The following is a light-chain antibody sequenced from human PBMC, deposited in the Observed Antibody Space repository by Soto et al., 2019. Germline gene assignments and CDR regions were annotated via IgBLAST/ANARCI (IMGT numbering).Light chain of an antibody. CDR1: SSDVGDHNY. CDR3: SSYTTSSTVI. Sequence: QSVLTQPASVSGSPGQSFTISCTGTSSDVGDHNYVSWYQQQPGKAPKLMIYAVSNRPSGVSNRFSGSKSGNTASLTISGLQAEDEADYYCSSYTTSSTVIFGGGTKLTVL. V-gene: IGLV2-14*03. CDR2: AVS. J-gene: IGLJ2*01.